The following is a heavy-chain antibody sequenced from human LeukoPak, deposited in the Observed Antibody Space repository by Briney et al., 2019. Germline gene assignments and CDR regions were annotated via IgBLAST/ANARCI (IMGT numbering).Heavy chain of an antibody. CDR2: ISGSGGST. CDR1: GFTFSTYI. J-gene: IGHJ4*02. Sequence: GGSLRLSCAASGFTFSTYIMNWVRQAPGKGLEWVSVISGSGGSTYYTASVKGRFTISRDNSKNTLYLQMNSLRAEDTAVYYCAKDSRGYQDYFDYWGQGTLVTVSS. CDR3: AKDSRGYQDYFDY. V-gene: IGHV3-23*01. D-gene: IGHD3-22*01.